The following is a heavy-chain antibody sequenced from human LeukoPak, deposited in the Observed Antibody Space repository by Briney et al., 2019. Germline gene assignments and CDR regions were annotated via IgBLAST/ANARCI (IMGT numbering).Heavy chain of an antibody. CDR2: IYYSGTT. CDR1: GDSISSSSYY. CDR3: ARRGNADAFDI. D-gene: IGHD4-23*01. V-gene: IGHV4-39*02. Sequence: SETLSLSCTVSGDSISSSSYYWGWIRQPPGKGMEWIGSIYYSGTTYYHPSLRSRATTSVATSRTRFFLKLGSVTADKPACYYWARRGNADAFDIWGQGTMVTVSS. J-gene: IGHJ3*02.